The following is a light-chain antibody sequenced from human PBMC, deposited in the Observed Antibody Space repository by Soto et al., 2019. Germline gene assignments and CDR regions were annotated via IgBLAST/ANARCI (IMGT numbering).Light chain of an antibody. CDR2: AAS. CDR1: QDISSF. Sequence: DMQMTHSPPALSASVGDTVTITSRASQDISSFLAWYQQKPGKAPKLLIFAASTLQSGVPSRFSGSGSGTDFTLTISSLQPEDFATYYCQQTESYPSTFGGGTKVDIK. V-gene: IGKV1-9*01. CDR3: QQTESYPST. J-gene: IGKJ4*01.